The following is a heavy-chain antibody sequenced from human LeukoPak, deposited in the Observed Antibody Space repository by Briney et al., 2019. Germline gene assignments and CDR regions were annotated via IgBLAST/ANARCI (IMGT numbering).Heavy chain of an antibody. CDR2: IYYSGST. CDR3: ARRARPVVRFLEWLFGWFDP. Sequence: SKTLSLTCTVSGGSISSYYWSWIRQPPGKGLEWIGYIYYSGSTNYNPSLKSRLTISLDTSKNQFSLKLSSVTAADTAVYYCARRARPVVRFLEWLFGWFDPWGQGTLVTVSS. J-gene: IGHJ5*02. V-gene: IGHV4-59*01. D-gene: IGHD3-3*01. CDR1: GGSISSYY.